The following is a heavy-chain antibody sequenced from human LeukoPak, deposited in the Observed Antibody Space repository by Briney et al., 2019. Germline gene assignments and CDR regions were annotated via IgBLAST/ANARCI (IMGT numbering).Heavy chain of an antibody. D-gene: IGHD3-22*01. CDR2: IYYSGST. V-gene: IGHV4-59*01. J-gene: IGHJ4*02. CDR1: GGSISRYY. CDR3: ARATKGDYYDSSGYLYFDY. Sequence: PSETLSLTCTVSGGSISRYYWSWIRQPPGKGLEWIGYIYYSGSTNYNPSLKSRVTISVDTSKNQFSLKLSSVTAADTAVYYCARATKGDYYDSSGYLYFDYWGQGTLVTVSS.